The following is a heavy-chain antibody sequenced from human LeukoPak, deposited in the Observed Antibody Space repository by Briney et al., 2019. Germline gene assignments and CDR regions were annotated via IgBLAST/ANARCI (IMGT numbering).Heavy chain of an antibody. Sequence: GGSLRLSCAASGFTFSSYSMNWVRQAPGKGLEWVSSISSSSYIYYADSVKGRFTISRDNAKNSLYLQMNSLRAEDTAVYYRARDMIVVVMGDAFDIWGQGTMVTVSS. D-gene: IGHD3-22*01. J-gene: IGHJ3*02. CDR2: ISSSSYI. CDR3: ARDMIVVVMGDAFDI. V-gene: IGHV3-21*01. CDR1: GFTFSSYS.